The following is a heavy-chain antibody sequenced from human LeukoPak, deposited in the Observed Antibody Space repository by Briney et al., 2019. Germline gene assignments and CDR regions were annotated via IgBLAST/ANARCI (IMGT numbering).Heavy chain of an antibody. J-gene: IGHJ4*02. CDR2: IYHSGST. Sequence: SETLSLTCAVSGGSISSGGYSWSWIRQPPGKGLEWIGYIYHSGSTYYNPSLKSRVTILVGRSKNQFSLKLSSVTAADTAVYYCARGRASKYSSSGGGYFDYWGQGTLVTVSS. CDR1: GGSISSGGYS. V-gene: IGHV4-30-2*01. CDR3: ARGRASKYSSSGGGYFDY. D-gene: IGHD6-13*01.